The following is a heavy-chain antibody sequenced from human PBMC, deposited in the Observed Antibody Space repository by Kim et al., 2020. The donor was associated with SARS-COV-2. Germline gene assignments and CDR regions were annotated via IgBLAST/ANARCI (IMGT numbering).Heavy chain of an antibody. Sequence: YYADSVKGRFTISRENSKNTLYLQMNSLRAEDTAVYYCARERFGETLDYWGQGTLVTVSS. J-gene: IGHJ4*02. CDR3: ARERFGETLDY. D-gene: IGHD3-10*01. V-gene: IGHV3-33*01.